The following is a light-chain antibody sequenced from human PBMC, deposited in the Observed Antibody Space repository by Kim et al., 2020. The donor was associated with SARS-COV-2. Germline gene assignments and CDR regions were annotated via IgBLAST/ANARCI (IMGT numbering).Light chain of an antibody. CDR2: GAS. CDR1: QSVSSSY. V-gene: IGKV3-20*01. CDR3: QQYGSSPS. Sequence: EIVLTQSPGTLSLSPGERATLSCRASQSVSSSYLAWYQQKPGQAPRLLIYGASSRATGIPDRFSGSGSGTDFTITISRLEPEDFAVYSCQQYGSSPSFGPGTKVYIK. J-gene: IGKJ3*01.